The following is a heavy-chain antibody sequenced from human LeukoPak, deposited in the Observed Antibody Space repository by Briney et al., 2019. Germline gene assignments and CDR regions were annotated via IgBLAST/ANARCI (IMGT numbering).Heavy chain of an antibody. J-gene: IGHJ5*02. CDR3: TRRGWCSSTSCYRFDP. CDR2: IRSKANSYAT. V-gene: IGHV3-73*01. Sequence: PGGSLKLSCAASGFTFSGSAMHWGRQASGKGLEGVGRIRSKANSYATAYAASVKGRFTISRDDSKNTAYLQMNSLKTEDTAVYYCTRRGWCSSTSCYRFDPWGQGTLVTVSS. CDR1: GFTFSGSA. D-gene: IGHD2-2*01.